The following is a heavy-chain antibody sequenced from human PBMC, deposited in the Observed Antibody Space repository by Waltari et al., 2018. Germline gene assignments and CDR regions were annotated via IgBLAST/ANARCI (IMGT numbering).Heavy chain of an antibody. Sequence: EVQLVQSGGGLVQPGGSLRLSCAASGFTFSDYWLSWVRQAPGKGLEWGANINDGGNEKHEVDSVKGRFTISRDNAKNSLNLQMNSLNVEDTAVYYCVRDAAGRGWFYWGQGALVTVSS. D-gene: IGHD6-19*01. CDR1: GFTFSDYW. CDR3: VRDAAGRGWFY. J-gene: IGHJ4*02. CDR2: INDGGNEK. V-gene: IGHV3-7*04.